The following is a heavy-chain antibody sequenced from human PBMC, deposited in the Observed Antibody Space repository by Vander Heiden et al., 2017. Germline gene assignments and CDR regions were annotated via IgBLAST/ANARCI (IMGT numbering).Heavy chain of an antibody. Sequence: VQLQESGPGLVKPSQTLSLTCTVSGGSISSGGYYWSWIRQHPGKGRGWGGSNYYRCITYYIPSLKSRVTISVDTSKNQFSLKLSSVSAAATAVYYCARGQAFGNWFDPWGQGTLVTVSS. CDR1: GGSISSGGYY. V-gene: IGHV4-31*03. D-gene: IGHD3-10*01. CDR3: ARGQAFGNWFDP. J-gene: IGHJ5*02. CDR2: NYYRCIT.